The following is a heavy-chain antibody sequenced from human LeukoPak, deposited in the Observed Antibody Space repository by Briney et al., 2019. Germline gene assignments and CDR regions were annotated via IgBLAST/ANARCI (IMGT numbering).Heavy chain of an antibody. D-gene: IGHD6-6*01. CDR1: GYTLTTYG. V-gene: IGHV1-18*01. CDR3: ARDLIAARPGLFDP. J-gene: IGHJ5*02. CDR2: ISAYNGNT. Sequence: ASVKVSCKASGYTLTTYGINWVRQAPGQGLEWMGWISAYNGNTNYAQNLQGRVTLTTDTSASTAYMELRSLRSDDTAVYYCARDLIAARPGLFDPWGQGTLVIVSS.